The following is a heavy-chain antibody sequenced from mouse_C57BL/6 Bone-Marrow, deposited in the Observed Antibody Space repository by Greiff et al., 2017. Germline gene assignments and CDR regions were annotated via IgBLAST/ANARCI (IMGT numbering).Heavy chain of an antibody. CDR2: IYPRSGNT. Sequence: VKVVESGAELARPGASVKLSCKASGYTFTSYGISWVKQRTGQGLEWIGEIYPRSGNTYYNEKFKGKATLTADKSSSTAYMELRSLTSEDSAVYFCARSPYYYGSSYGGYWGQGTTLTVSS. CDR3: ARSPYYYGSSYGGY. V-gene: IGHV1-81*01. D-gene: IGHD1-1*01. J-gene: IGHJ2*01. CDR1: GYTFTSYG.